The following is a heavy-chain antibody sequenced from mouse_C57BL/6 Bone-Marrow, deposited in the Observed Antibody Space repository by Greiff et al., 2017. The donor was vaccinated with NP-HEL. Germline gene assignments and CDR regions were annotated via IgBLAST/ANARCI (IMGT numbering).Heavy chain of an antibody. V-gene: IGHV1-69*01. Sequence: VQLQQPGAELVMPGASVKLSCKASGYTFTSYWMHWVKQRPGQGLEWIGEIDTSDSYTNYNQKFKGKSTLTVDKSSSTAYMQLSSLTSEDSAVYDCARSSDGYYYAMDYWGQGTSVTVSS. CDR3: ARSSDGYYYAMDY. D-gene: IGHD2-3*01. CDR2: IDTSDSYT. CDR1: GYTFTSYW. J-gene: IGHJ4*01.